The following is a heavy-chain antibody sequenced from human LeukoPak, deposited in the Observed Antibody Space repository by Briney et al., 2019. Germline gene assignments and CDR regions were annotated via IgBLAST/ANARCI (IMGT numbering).Heavy chain of an antibody. V-gene: IGHV4-59*12. D-gene: IGHD3-22*01. CDR1: GGSISNYY. Sequence: SETLSLTCTVSGGSISNYYWAWIRHSPGKGLEWIGFMHKDGSANYNPSLKSRVTISADTSKNHVSLRVTSVTAADTAVYFCARGMYDSTGYSNPFDIWGQGTMVTVSS. CDR2: MHKDGSA. CDR3: ARGMYDSTGYSNPFDI. J-gene: IGHJ3*02.